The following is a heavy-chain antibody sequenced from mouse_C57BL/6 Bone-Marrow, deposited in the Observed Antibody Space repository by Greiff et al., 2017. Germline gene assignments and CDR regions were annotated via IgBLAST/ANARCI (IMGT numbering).Heavy chain of an antibody. CDR2: ISYDGSN. J-gene: IGHJ1*03. CDR3: ARGYSNYLWYFDV. D-gene: IGHD2-5*01. CDR1: GYSITSGYY. V-gene: IGHV3-6*01. Sequence: EVQLQQSGPGLVKPSQSLSLTCSVTGYSITSGYYWNWIRQFPGNKLEWMGYISYDGSNNYNPSLKNRISITRDTSKNQFFLKLNSVTTEDTATYYCARGYSNYLWYFDVWGTGTTVTVSS.